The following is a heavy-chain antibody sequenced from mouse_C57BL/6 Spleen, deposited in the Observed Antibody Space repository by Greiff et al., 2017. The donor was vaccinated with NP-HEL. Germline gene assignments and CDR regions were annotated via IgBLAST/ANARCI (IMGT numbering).Heavy chain of an antibody. CDR1: GFSLTSYA. Sequence: QVQLKESGPGLVAPSQSLSITCTVSGFSLTSYAISWVRQPPGKGLEWLGVILTGGGTNYNSALKSRLSISKDNSKSQVFLKMNSLQTDDTARYYCARKGYYSNYGAMDYWGQGTSVTVSS. J-gene: IGHJ4*01. CDR3: ARKGYYSNYGAMDY. V-gene: IGHV2-9-1*01. D-gene: IGHD2-5*01. CDR2: ILTGGGT.